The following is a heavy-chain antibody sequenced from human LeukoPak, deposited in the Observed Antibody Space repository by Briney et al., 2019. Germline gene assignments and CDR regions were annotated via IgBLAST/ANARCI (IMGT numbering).Heavy chain of an antibody. CDR1: GYIFNTYG. J-gene: IGHJ4*02. V-gene: IGHV1-18*03. CDR3: VRDSAYSPDY. D-gene: IGHD5-12*01. Sequence: ASVTVSCKPSGYIFNTYGISWVRQAPGQGLEWMAWIRGNNDNTKYAQKCQGRVTLTTDTSTSTAYMELRGLTSDDMAVYYCVRDSAYSPDYWGQGSLVTVSP. CDR2: IRGNNDNT.